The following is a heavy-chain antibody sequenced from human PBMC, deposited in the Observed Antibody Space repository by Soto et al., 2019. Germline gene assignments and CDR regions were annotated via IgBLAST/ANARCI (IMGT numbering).Heavy chain of an antibody. Sequence: QVQLQESGPGLVKPSQTLSLTCTVSGGSISSGGYYWSWIRQHPGKGLEWIGYIYYSGSTYYNPSLKSRVTISVDTSKNQFSLKLSSVTAADTAVYYCARKGYDILTGYGRGYFDYWGQGTLVTVSS. CDR3: ARKGYDILTGYGRGYFDY. J-gene: IGHJ4*02. CDR1: GGSISSGGYY. V-gene: IGHV4-31*03. CDR2: IYYSGST. D-gene: IGHD3-9*01.